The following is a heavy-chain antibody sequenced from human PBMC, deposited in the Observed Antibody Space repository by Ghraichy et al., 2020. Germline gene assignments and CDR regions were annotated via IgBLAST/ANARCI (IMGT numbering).Heavy chain of an antibody. D-gene: IGHD1-7*01. CDR2: IGTAGDT. J-gene: IGHJ6*02. V-gene: IGHV3-13*01. Sequence: GGSLRLSCAASGFTFSNYDMHWVCQATGKGLEWVSAIGTAGDTYYPGSVKGRFTISRENAKNSLSLQMNSLRAGDTAVYYCAKGGITGTTRRYYYGMDVWGQGTTVTVSS. CDR1: GFTFSNYD. CDR3: AKGGITGTTRRYYYGMDV.